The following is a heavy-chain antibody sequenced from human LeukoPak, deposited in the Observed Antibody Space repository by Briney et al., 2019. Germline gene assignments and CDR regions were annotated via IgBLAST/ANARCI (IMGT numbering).Heavy chain of an antibody. J-gene: IGHJ5*02. D-gene: IGHD6-6*01. CDR2: ISAYNGNT. CDR3: ARDSIAVRPGWFDP. V-gene: IGHV1-18*01. Sequence: ASVAVSCKASGYTFTTYGISWVRQAPGQGLEWMGWISAYNGNTNYAQKVQGRVTMTTDTSTSTAYMELRSLTSDDTAVYYCARDSIAVRPGWFDPWGQGTLVTVSS. CDR1: GYTFTTYG.